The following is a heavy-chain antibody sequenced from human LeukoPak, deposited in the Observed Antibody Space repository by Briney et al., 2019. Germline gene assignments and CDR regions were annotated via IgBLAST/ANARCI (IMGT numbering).Heavy chain of an antibody. CDR1: GFTFSSYS. CDR2: ISSSSSTI. V-gene: IGHV3-48*01. J-gene: IGHJ4*02. Sequence: GGSLRLSCAASGFTFSSYSMSWVRQASGKGLEWVSYISSSSSTIYHADSVKGRFTISRDNAKNSLYLQLNSLRADDTAVYYCARGGGGSDYWGQGTLVTVSS. D-gene: IGHD3-10*01. CDR3: ARGGGGSDY.